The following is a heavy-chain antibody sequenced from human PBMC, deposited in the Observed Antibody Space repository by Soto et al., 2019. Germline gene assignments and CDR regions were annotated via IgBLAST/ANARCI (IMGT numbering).Heavy chain of an antibody. J-gene: IGHJ4*02. V-gene: IGHV3-23*01. CDR1: GFTFSTYA. Sequence: GGSLRLSFAASGFTFSTYAMSWVRQTPGKGLEWVSDISGSPSSTYYAYSVKGQLTISSDNSKKTLFLQMSSLRAEDTAVYYCAKDGYDISGDFYYFDXWGQGTLVTVSX. CDR3: AKDGYDISGDFYYFDX. D-gene: IGHD3-22*01. CDR2: ISGSPSST.